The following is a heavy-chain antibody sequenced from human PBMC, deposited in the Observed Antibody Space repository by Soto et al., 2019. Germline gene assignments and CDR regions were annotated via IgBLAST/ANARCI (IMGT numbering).Heavy chain of an antibody. J-gene: IGHJ4*02. CDR3: TRLAYDILTGYYIFDY. V-gene: IGHV3-73*02. CDR1: GFTFSGSA. CDR2: IRSKANSYAT. D-gene: IGHD3-9*01. Sequence: EVQLVESGGGLVQPGGSLKLSCAASGFTFSGSAMHWVCQASGKGLEWVGRIRSKANSYATAYAASVKGRFTISRDDSKNTAYLQMNSLKTEDTAVYYCTRLAYDILTGYYIFDYWGQGTLVTVSS.